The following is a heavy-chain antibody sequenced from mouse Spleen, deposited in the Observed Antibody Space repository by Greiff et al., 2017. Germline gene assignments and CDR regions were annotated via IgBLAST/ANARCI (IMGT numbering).Heavy chain of an antibody. CDR2: IDPSDSYT. D-gene: IGHD2-12*01. CDR1: GYTFTSYW. V-gene: IGHV1-50*01. Sequence: QVQLQQPGAELVKPGASVKLSCKASGYTFTSYWMQWVKQRPGQGLEWIGEIDPSDSYTNYNQKFKGKATLTVDTSSSTAYMQLSSLTSEDSAVYYCASYYSYYSRYAMDYWGQGTSVTVSS. CDR3: ASYYSYYSRYAMDY. J-gene: IGHJ4*01.